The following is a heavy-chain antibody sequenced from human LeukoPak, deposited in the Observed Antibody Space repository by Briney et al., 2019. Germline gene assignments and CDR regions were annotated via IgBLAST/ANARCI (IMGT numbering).Heavy chain of an antibody. CDR2: IYYSGNT. CDR1: GGSINSYY. CDR3: ARGGGSGSYYKKGMDV. Sequence: SETLSLTCTVSGGSINSYYWSWIRQPPGKGLEWIGYIYYSGNTNYNSSLKSRVTISVDTSKNQFSLKLSSVTAADTAVYYCARGGGSGSYYKKGMDVWGQGTTVTVSS. D-gene: IGHD3-10*01. V-gene: IGHV4-59*12. J-gene: IGHJ6*02.